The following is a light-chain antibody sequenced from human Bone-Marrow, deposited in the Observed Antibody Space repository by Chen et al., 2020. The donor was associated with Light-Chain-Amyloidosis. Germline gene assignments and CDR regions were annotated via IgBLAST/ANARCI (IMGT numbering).Light chain of an antibody. CDR2: DDS. CDR1: NIGSTS. CDR3: QVWDMSSDRPV. J-gene: IGLJ3*02. V-gene: IGLV3-21*02. Sequence: SYVLTQPSSVSVAPGQTDTIACGGNNIGSTSVHWYQQTPGQAPLLVVYDDSDRPSGIPERLAGSNSGNTATLTSSRVEARDEADYYCQVWDMSSDRPVFGGGTKLTVL.